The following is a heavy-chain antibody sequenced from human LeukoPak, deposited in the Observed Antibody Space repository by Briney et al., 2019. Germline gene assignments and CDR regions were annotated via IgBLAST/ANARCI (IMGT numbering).Heavy chain of an antibody. Sequence: GGSLRLSCAASGFTFSSYGMHWVRQAPGKGLEWVAFIRYDGSNKYYADSVKGRFTISRDNSKNTLYLQMNSLRAEDTAVYYCAKLNEELETPDYWGQGTLVTVSS. CDR2: IRYDGSNK. CDR3: AKLNEELETPDY. V-gene: IGHV3-30*02. J-gene: IGHJ4*02. CDR1: GFTFSSYG. D-gene: IGHD1-26*01.